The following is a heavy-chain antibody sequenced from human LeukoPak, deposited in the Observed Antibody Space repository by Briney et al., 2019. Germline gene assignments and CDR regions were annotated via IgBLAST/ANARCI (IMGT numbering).Heavy chain of an antibody. CDR1: EFTFRTYG. CDR3: AKDGSSSWYYGWFDP. Sequence: GGSLRLSCAASEFTFRTYGMHWVRQAPGKGLEWVAFIRYDGSNKYYADSVKGRFTISRDNSKNTLYLQMNSLRAEDTAVYYCAKDGSSSWYYGWFDPWGQGTLVTVSS. D-gene: IGHD6-13*01. CDR2: IRYDGSNK. J-gene: IGHJ5*02. V-gene: IGHV3-30*02.